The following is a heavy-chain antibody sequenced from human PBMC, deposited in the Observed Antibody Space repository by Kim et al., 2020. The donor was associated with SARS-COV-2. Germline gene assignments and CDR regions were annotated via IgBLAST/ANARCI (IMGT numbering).Heavy chain of an antibody. CDR3: AGEGLVPTVPSENYFDP. D-gene: IGHD2-2*01. CDR2: IYPGDSDT. Sequence: GESLKISCKGSGYSFTRYWIGWVRQMPGKGLEWMGIIYPGDSDTRYSPSFQGQVTISADKSISTAYVQWSSLKASDTAMYYCAGEGLVPTVPSENYFDPWGQGTLVRVPS. V-gene: IGHV5-51*01. CDR1: GYSFTRYW. J-gene: IGHJ5*02.